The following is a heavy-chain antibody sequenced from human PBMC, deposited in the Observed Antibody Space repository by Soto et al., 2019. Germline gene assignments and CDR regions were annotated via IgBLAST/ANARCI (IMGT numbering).Heavy chain of an antibody. J-gene: IGHJ5*02. CDR2: INHSGST. D-gene: IGHD3-10*01. Sequence: SETLSLTCDVYGGSFIGYNCNWIRQPPGKGLEWIGEINHSGSTNYNPSLKSRVTISLDTSKNQFSLRLTSVTAADTAVYYCARAGSRIAQKNYFDPWGQGTLVTVSS. V-gene: IGHV4-34*01. CDR1: GGSFIGYN. CDR3: ARAGSRIAQKNYFDP.